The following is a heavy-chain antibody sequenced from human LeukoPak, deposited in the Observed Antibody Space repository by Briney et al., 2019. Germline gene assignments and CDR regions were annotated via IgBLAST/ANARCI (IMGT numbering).Heavy chain of an antibody. Sequence: ASVKDSCKASGYTFTIYGVSSVRQAPGQGLEWMGWISAYNGNTNYAQKLQGRVTMTTDTSTSTAYMELRSLRSDDTAVYYCARDRDGYNQGWFDPWGQGTLVTVSS. V-gene: IGHV1-18*01. CDR1: GYTFTIYG. J-gene: IGHJ5*02. CDR2: ISAYNGNT. D-gene: IGHD5-24*01. CDR3: ARDRDGYNQGWFDP.